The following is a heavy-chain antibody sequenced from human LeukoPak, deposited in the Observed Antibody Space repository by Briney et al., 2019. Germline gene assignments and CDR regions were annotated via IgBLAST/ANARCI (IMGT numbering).Heavy chain of an antibody. D-gene: IGHD2-2*01. CDR1: GFTFSGSA. CDR3: TRHYCSSTSCYRRYFDY. CDR2: IRSKANSYAT. Sequence: PGGSLRLSCAASGFTFSGSAMHWVRQASGKWLEWVGRIRSKANSYATAYAASVKGRFTISRDDSKNTAYLQMNSLKTEDTAVYYCTRHYCSSTSCYRRYFDYWGQGTLVTVSS. V-gene: IGHV3-73*01. J-gene: IGHJ4*02.